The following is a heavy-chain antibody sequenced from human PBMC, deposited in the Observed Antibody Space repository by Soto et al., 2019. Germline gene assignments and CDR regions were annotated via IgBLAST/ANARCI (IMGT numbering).Heavy chain of an antibody. J-gene: IGHJ4*02. CDR1: GFNLDDSA. D-gene: IGHD3-22*01. CDR2: ITWNSGHI. V-gene: IGHV3-9*01. Sequence: SLRLSSVASGFNLDDSAMNWVRQVPGKGLEWVSGITWNSGHILYADSVKGRFTISRDNAKKSLYLELNSLRPEDTALYYCAKGRSSMIVVVMDYWGQGTPVTDSS. CDR3: AKGRSSMIVVVMDY.